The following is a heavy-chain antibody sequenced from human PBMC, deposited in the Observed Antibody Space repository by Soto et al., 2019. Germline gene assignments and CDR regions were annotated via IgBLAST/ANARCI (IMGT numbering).Heavy chain of an antibody. CDR1: GFTFSNAW. J-gene: IGHJ4*02. V-gene: IGHV3-15*01. Sequence: EVQLVESGGGLVKPGGSLRLSCAASGFTFSNAWMTWVRQAPGKGLEWVGRVKSKTDGGTIDYAAPVKDRFTISSDDSKNRLYLQMNSLKTEDTAVYYCIGTYSGSSMRFDYWGQGTLVTVSS. CDR2: VKSKTDGGTI. D-gene: IGHD5-12*01. CDR3: IGTYSGSSMRFDY.